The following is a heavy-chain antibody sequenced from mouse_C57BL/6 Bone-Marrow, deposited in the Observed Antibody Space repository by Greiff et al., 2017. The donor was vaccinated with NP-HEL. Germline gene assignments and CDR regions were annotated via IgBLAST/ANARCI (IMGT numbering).Heavy chain of an antibody. V-gene: IGHV2-2*01. CDR3: ARNRRDYAPGLFDY. Sequence: VQLQQSGPGLVQPSQSLSITCTVSGFSLTSYGVHWVRQSPGKGLEWLGVIWSGGSTDYNAAFISRLSISKDNSKSQVFFKINSLQADDTAIYYCARNRRDYAPGLFDYWGQGTTLTVSS. CDR1: GFSLTSYG. CDR2: IWSGGST. J-gene: IGHJ2*01. D-gene: IGHD2-4*01.